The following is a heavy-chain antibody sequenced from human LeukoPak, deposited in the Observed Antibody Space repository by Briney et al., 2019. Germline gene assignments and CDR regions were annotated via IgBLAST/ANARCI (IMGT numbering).Heavy chain of an antibody. CDR2: INHSGST. D-gene: IGHD2-2*01. V-gene: IGHV4-34*01. CDR3: ARGYCSSTSCWFDP. Sequence: KPSETLSLTCAVYGGSFGGYYWSWIRQPPGKGLEWIGEINHSGSTNYNPSLKSRVTISVDASKNQFSLKLSSVTAADTAVYYCARGYCSSTSCWFDPWGQGTLVTVSS. CDR1: GGSFGGYY. J-gene: IGHJ5*02.